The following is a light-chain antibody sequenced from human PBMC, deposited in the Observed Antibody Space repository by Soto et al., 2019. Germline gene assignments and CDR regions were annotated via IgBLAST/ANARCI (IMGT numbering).Light chain of an antibody. J-gene: IGLJ2*01. V-gene: IGLV2-14*01. CDR2: EVS. Sequence: QSALTQPASVSGSPGQSITISCTGTSSDVGTYKYVSWYQQLPGEAPKLMIYEVSNRPSGVSNRFSGSKSGNTASLTISELQAEDEADYYCSSYTSRSTPVFGGGTKLTVL. CDR3: SSYTSRSTPV. CDR1: SSDVGTYKY.